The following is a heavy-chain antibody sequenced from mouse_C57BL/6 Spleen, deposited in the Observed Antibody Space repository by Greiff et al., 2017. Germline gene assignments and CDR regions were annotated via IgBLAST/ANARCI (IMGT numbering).Heavy chain of an antibody. D-gene: IGHD1-1*01. Sequence: VKLMESGGGLVKPGGSLKLSCAASGFTLSDYGMHWVRQAPEKGLEWVAYISSGSSTIYSADTVKGRFTISRDNAKNTLFQQMTRLRSEYTAMYYCARDLLLRSYAMDYWGQGTSVTVSS. CDR3: ARDLLLRSYAMDY. V-gene: IGHV5-17*01. CDR2: ISSGSSTI. CDR1: GFTLSDYG. J-gene: IGHJ4*01.